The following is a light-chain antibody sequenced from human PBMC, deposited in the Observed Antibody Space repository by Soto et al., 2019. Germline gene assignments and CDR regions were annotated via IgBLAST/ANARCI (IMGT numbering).Light chain of an antibody. V-gene: IGLV2-8*01. Sequence: QSALTQPPSASGSPGQSVTISCTGTSSDVGGYNYVSWYQQHPGKAPKLMIYEVSKRPSGVPDRFSGSKSGNTASLTVSGLQAEDEADYYCSSYAGSNNPYVCGTGTKLTVL. CDR1: SSDVGGYNY. CDR3: SSYAGSNNPYV. J-gene: IGLJ1*01. CDR2: EVS.